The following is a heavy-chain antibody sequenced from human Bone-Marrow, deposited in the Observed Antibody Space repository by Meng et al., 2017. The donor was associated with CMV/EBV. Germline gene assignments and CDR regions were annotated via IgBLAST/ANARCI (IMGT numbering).Heavy chain of an antibody. V-gene: IGHV3-23*01. CDR3: AKVTGIAVAGTSGEDLDY. CDR2: ISGSGGST. Sequence: GEYLKISCAASGFTFSSYAMSWVRQAPGKGLEWVSAISGSGGSTYYADSVKGRFTISRDNSKNTLYLQMNSLRAEDTAVYYCAKVTGIAVAGTSGEDLDYWGQGTLVTVSS. D-gene: IGHD6-19*01. CDR1: GFTFSSYA. J-gene: IGHJ4*02.